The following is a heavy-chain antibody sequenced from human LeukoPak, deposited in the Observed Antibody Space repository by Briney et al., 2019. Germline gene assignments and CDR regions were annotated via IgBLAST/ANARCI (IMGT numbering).Heavy chain of an antibody. Sequence: GGSLRLSCAASEFDFSSSAMSWVRRAPGKGLEWVSAISNNGGYTYYADSVQGRFTISRDNSKSTLCLQMNSLRAEDTAVYYCAKQLGYCSDGSCYFPYWGQGTLVTVSS. CDR2: ISNNGGYT. CDR1: EFDFSSSA. V-gene: IGHV3-23*01. CDR3: AKQLGYCSDGSCYFPY. D-gene: IGHD2-15*01. J-gene: IGHJ4*02.